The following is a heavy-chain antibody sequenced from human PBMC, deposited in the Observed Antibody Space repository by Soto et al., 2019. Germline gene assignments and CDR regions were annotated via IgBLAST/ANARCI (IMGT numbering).Heavy chain of an antibody. V-gene: IGHV1-18*01. CDR3: ARVKGPAAGLGAFDV. J-gene: IGHJ3*01. CDR1: GYTFTTYG. Sequence: QAQLVQSGGEMKKAGASVKVSCKASGYTFTTYGITWVRQAPGQGLDWMGWINPLKGDTKSASNFQDRVTMTTDTSTTTAYMELRSLRSDDTAVYYFARVKGPAAGLGAFDVWGQGTLVTVYS. D-gene: IGHD2-2*01. CDR2: INPLKGDT.